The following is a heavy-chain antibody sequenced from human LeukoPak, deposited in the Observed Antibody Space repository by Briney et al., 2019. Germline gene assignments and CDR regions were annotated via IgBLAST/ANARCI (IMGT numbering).Heavy chain of an antibody. J-gene: IGHJ5*02. V-gene: IGHV5-51*01. CDR1: GYSFTSYW. D-gene: IGHD6-13*01. Sequence: GESLQISCKGSGYSFTSYWIGWVRQMPGKGLEWVGIIYPGDSDTRYSPSFQGQVTISADKSISTAYLQWSSLKASDTAMYYCATVAGYSSSWYVSWFDPWGQGTLVTVSS. CDR2: IYPGDSDT. CDR3: ATVAGYSSSWYVSWFDP.